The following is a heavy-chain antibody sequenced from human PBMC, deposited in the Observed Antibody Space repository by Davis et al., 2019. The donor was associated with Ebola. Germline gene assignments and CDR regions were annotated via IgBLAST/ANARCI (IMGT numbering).Heavy chain of an antibody. CDR2: ISYDGSSK. V-gene: IGHV3-30*04. CDR3: ANGYGSGPFDY. D-gene: IGHD3-10*01. J-gene: IGHJ4*02. CDR1: GFTFSSYA. Sequence: PGGSLRLSCAASGFTFSSYAMHWVRQAPGKGLEWVAVISYDGSSKSYADSVRGRFTISRDNSKNTLYLQMNSLRAEDTAVYYCANGYGSGPFDYWGQGTLVTVSS.